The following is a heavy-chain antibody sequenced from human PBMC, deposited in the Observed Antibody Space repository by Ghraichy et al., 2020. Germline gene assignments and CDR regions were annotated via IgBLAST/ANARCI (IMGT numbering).Heavy chain of an antibody. CDR2: ISSSGATT. V-gene: IGHV3-23*01. Sequence: GGSLRLSCRASGFTFRKYAMSWVRQTPGKGLEWVSSISSSGATTYYADSVKGRFTISRDNSKNTVFLEINNMRADDTSIYYCVKDINAESVFLILYALDYWGQGTLFTVSS. D-gene: IGHD2-8*01. J-gene: IGHJ4*02. CDR1: GFTFRKYA. CDR3: VKDINAESVFLILYALDY.